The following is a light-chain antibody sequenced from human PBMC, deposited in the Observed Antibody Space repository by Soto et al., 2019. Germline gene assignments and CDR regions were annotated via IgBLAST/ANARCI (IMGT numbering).Light chain of an antibody. CDR2: DVT. CDR1: SSDVGGYNY. CDR3: SSYTSSSTYV. Sequence: SALTQPASVSGSPGQSITISCTGTSSDVGGYNYVSWYQQYPGKAPKLIIYDVTKRPSGVSNRFSGSKSGNTASLTISGLQTEDEVDYYCSSYTSSSTYVFGTGTKLTVL. V-gene: IGLV2-14*01. J-gene: IGLJ1*01.